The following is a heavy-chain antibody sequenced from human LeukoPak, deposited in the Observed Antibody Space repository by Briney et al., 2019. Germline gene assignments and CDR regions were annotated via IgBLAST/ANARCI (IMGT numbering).Heavy chain of an antibody. CDR2: ISAYNGNT. CDR1: GYTFTSYG. V-gene: IGHV1-18*01. D-gene: IGHD6-13*01. Sequence: ASVKVSCKASGYTFTSYGICWLRQAPGPPLEWTGWISAYNGNTNYAQQLKGRVNMTTDTSTSTAYMELRSLRSDDTAVYYCARDLGIAAAEIDYWGQGTLVTVSS. CDR3: ARDLGIAAAEIDY. J-gene: IGHJ4*02.